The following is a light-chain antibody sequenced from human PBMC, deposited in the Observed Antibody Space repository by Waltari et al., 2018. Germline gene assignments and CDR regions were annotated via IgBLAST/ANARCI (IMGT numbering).Light chain of an antibody. V-gene: IGLV2-23*02. CDR2: DVS. Sequence: QSALTQPASVSGSPGQSITISCTGPSCDVGGSNYVPWYQHHQGKAPKLMIYDVSKRPSGVSNRFSGSKSGNTASLTISGLQAEDEADYYCCSYAGSSTLRFGGGTKLTVL. CDR3: CSYAGSSTLR. J-gene: IGLJ2*01. CDR1: SCDVGGSNY.